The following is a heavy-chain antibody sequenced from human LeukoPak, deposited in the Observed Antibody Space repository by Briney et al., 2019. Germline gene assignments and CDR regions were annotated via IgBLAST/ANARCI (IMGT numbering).Heavy chain of an antibody. CDR1: GGSISSYY. V-gene: IGHV4-59*01. CDR2: IYYSGST. Sequence: KSSETLSLTCTVSGGSISSYYWSWIRQPPGKGLEWIGYIYYSGSTNYNPSLKSRVTISVDTSKNQFSLKLSSVTAADTAVYYCARLDGSPGYFDYWGQGTLVTVSS. D-gene: IGHD5-24*01. CDR3: ARLDGSPGYFDY. J-gene: IGHJ4*02.